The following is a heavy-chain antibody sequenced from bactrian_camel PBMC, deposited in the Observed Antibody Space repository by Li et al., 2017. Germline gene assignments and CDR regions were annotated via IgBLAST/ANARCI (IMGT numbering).Heavy chain of an antibody. CDR2: ILSGGDRT. J-gene: IGHJ4*01. V-gene: IGHV3S40*01. CDR3: AKGESYWSDYSD. Sequence: VQLVESGGGLVQPGGSLRLSCAASGFTFSTYYMSWVRQAPGKGLEWVSDILSGGDRTYYADSVKGRFTISRDNAKNTLYLQMNSLKTEDTAMYYCAKGESYWSDYSDWGQGTQVTVS. CDR1: GFTFSTYY. D-gene: IGHD4*01.